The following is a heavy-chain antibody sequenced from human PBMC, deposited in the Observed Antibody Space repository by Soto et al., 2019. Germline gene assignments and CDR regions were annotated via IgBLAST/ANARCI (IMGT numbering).Heavy chain of an antibody. D-gene: IGHD2-15*01. J-gene: IGHJ4*02. CDR1: GFTVSNNY. V-gene: IGHV3-53*02. Sequence: VQLVETGGGLIQPGGSLRLSCAVSGFTVSNNYMSWVRQAPGKGLEWISVIYSGGSTYHADSVKGRFTVSRDNSKNTVYLQMNSLRADDTAVYYCARDGCSGGTCYHDDDYWGQGTLVIVSS. CDR2: IYSGGST. CDR3: ARDGCSGGTCYHDDDY.